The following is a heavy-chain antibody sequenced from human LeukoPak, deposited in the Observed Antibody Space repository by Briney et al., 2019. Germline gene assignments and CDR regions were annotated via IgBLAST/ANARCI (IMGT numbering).Heavy chain of an antibody. D-gene: IGHD3-9*01. CDR3: ARVKLGRYDILTGYPTANWFDP. V-gene: IGHV4-4*07. CDR2: IYTSGST. Sequence: SETLSLTCTVSGGSISSYYWSWIRQPAGKGLEWIGRIYTSGSTNYNPSLKSRVTMSVDTSKNQFSLKLSSVTAADTAVYYCARVKLGRYDILTGYPTANWFDPWGQGTLVTVSS. CDR1: GGSISSYY. J-gene: IGHJ5*02.